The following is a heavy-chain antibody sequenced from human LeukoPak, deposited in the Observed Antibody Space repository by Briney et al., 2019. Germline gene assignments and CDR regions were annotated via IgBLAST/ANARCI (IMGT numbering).Heavy chain of an antibody. D-gene: IGHD2-2*02. Sequence: SETLSLTCTVSGGSISSGGYYWSWIRQHPGKGLEWIGYIYYSGSTYSNPSLKSRVTISVYTSKNQFSLNLSSATAADTAVYYCARYCSSTNCYKGGFDPWGQGTLVTVSS. CDR2: IYYSGST. V-gene: IGHV4-31*03. J-gene: IGHJ5*02. CDR1: GGSISSGGYY. CDR3: ARYCSSTNCYKGGFDP.